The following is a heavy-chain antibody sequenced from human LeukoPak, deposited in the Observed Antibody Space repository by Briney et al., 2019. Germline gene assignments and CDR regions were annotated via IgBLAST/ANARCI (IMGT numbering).Heavy chain of an antibody. J-gene: IGHJ4*02. CDR1: GFTFSTYN. Sequence: GGSLRLSCAASGFTFSTYNMNWVRQAPGKGLEWVSVIYSGGSTYYADSVKGRFTISRDNSKNTLYLQMNSLRAEDTAVYYCARTTYYYDSSGYYFDYWGQGTLVTVSS. D-gene: IGHD3-22*01. V-gene: IGHV3-66*01. CDR3: ARTTYYYDSSGYYFDY. CDR2: IYSGGST.